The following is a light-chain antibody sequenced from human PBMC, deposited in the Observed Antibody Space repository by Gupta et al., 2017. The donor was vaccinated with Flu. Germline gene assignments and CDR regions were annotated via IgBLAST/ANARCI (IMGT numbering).Light chain of an antibody. J-gene: IGKJ4*01. CDR2: LSP. CDR3: MHYKHTPPT. CDR1: QGRLDISEYYY. V-gene: IGKV2-28*01. Sequence: VTAGAAAAICTRTSQGRLDISEYYYLYWYNQGKGHNPHIQVPLSPQRGPGVNDRFIGSGSGTDFTLKISKVEAEDVGTYYCMHYKHTPPTFGRGTHVEI.